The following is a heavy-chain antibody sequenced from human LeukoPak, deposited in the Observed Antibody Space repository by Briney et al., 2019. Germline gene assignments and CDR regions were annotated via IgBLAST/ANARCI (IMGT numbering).Heavy chain of an antibody. CDR1: GYTFTGYY. J-gene: IGHJ4*02. V-gene: IGHV1-2*02. Sequence: GASVKVSCKASGYTFTGYYMHWVRQAPGQGLEWMGWINPNSGGTSYAQKFQGRVTMTRDTSISTAYMELSRLRSDDTAVYYCAREGVDWNHSVYYFDYWGQGTLVTVSS. CDR2: INPNSGGT. CDR3: AREGVDWNHSVYYFDY. D-gene: IGHD1-1*01.